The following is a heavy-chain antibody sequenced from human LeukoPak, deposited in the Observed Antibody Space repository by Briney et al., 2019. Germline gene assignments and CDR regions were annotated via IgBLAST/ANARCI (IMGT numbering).Heavy chain of an antibody. D-gene: IGHD2-8*02. CDR3: TRAYWYRFDY. CDR2: VGNKDDSYTT. CDR1: GFIFSDHY. Sequence: GGSLRLSCAASGFIFSDHYMFWVRQAPGKGLEWVGHVGNKDDSYTTDYAPSVKGRFTISRDDSKNSVDLQMNSLKIEDTAMYYCTRAYWYRFDYWGQGTLVTVSS. V-gene: IGHV3-72*01. J-gene: IGHJ4*02.